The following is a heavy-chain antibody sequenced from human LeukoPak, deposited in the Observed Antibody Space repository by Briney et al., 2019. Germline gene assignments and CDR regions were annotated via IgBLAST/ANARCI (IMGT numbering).Heavy chain of an antibody. Sequence: GGSLRLSCTASGFTFSTYVMSWVRQAPGKGLEWVSTISNSGYATYYADSVKGRSTISRDNSKNTLYLQMNSLRAEDTALYYCAKEEYSSSERPFDSWGQGTLVTVSS. CDR2: ISNSGYAT. CDR1: GFTFSTYV. V-gene: IGHV3-23*01. J-gene: IGHJ4*02. CDR3: AKEEYSSSERPFDS. D-gene: IGHD6-6*01.